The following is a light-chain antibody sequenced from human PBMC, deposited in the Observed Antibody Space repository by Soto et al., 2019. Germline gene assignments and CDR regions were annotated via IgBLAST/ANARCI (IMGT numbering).Light chain of an antibody. V-gene: IGLV1-40*01. J-gene: IGLJ3*02. CDR3: ATWDDSLSGWV. CDR2: DNT. CDR1: SSNLGAGYD. Sequence: QSVLTQPPSMSGAPGQRVTMSCTGSSSNLGAGYDVHWYQRLPGAAPKLLIYDNTHRPSGVPNRFSGSKSGTSASLAITGLQAEDEADYYCATWDDSLSGWVFGGGTQLTVL.